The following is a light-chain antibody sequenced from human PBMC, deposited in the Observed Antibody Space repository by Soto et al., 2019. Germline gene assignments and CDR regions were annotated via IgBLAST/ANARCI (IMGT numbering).Light chain of an antibody. J-gene: IGKJ5*01. Sequence: DIQMTQSPSSLSASFGDRVIITCRASQTISSHLNWYQQKPGKAPNLLVYAASSLQSGVPSRFTGSGSGTDFTLTISSLQPEDFATYFCQQSYTTPITFGQGTRLEIK. CDR1: QTISSH. CDR2: AAS. V-gene: IGKV1-39*01. CDR3: QQSYTTPIT.